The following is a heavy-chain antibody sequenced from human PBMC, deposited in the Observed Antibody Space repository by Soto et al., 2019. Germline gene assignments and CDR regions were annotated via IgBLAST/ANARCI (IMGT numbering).Heavy chain of an antibody. CDR3: ARDRLPGGLRGGTAFDI. Sequence: EVQLVESGGGLVKPGGSLRLSCAASGFTFSSYSMNWVRQAPGKGLEWVSSISSSSSYIYYADSVKGRFTISRDNAKNSLYRQMNSLRAEDTAVYYCARDRLPGGLRGGTAFDIWGQGTMVTVSS. V-gene: IGHV3-21*01. CDR1: GFTFSSYS. CDR2: ISSSSSYI. D-gene: IGHD4-17*01. J-gene: IGHJ3*02.